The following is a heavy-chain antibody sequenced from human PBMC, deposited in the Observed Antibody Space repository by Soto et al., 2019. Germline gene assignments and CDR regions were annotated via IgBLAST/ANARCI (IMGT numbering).Heavy chain of an antibody. V-gene: IGHV3-30*18. CDR2: ISYDGRNK. CDR3: VKDGSSGWPYFYDMDV. D-gene: IGHD6-19*01. Sequence: QVQLVESGGGVVQPGRSLRLSCAASGFTFSSYGMHWVRQAPGKGLEWVAVISYDGRNKYYAGAVKGRFTISRDNSKNTLYLQISSLRAEDTAVYYCVKDGSSGWPYFYDMDVWGQGTTVTVSS. CDR1: GFTFSSYG. J-gene: IGHJ6*02.